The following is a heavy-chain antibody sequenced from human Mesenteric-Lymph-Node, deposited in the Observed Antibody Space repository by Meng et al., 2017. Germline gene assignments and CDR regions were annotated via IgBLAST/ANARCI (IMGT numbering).Heavy chain of an antibody. CDR3: VRDTRRGGGWFDP. Sequence: QVQLQEAGSGLVRTSQTLSLTCAVSGDSITSGDYSWTWIRQPPGKGLEWIGYIYHGVNIYYTPSLRSRVTISVDKSRNQFSLKLTSVSAADTAVYYCVRDTRRGGGWFDPWGQGTLVTVSS. D-gene: IGHD3-10*01. CDR2: IYHGVNI. J-gene: IGHJ5*02. CDR1: GDSITSGDYS. V-gene: IGHV4-30-2*01.